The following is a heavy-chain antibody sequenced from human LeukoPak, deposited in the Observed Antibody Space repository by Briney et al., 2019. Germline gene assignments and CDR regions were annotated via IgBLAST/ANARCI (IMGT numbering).Heavy chain of an antibody. CDR3: ARDRIAWQLAPYYYYGMDV. CDR1: GFTFSSYG. CDR2: IWYDGSNK. V-gene: IGHV3-33*01. D-gene: IGHD6-13*01. J-gene: IGHJ6*02. Sequence: GGSLRLSCAASGFTFSSYGMHWVRQAPGKGLEWVAAIWYDGSNKYYADSVKGRFTISRDNSKNTLYLQMNSLRAEDTAVYYCARDRIAWQLAPYYYYGMDVWGQGTTVTVSS.